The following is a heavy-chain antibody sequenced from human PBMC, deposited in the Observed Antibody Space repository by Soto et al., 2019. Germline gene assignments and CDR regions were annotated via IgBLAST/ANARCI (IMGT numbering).Heavy chain of an antibody. V-gene: IGHV6-1*01. D-gene: IGHD2-15*01. Sequence: SQTLSLTCAISGDSVSSNSAAWNWIRQSPSRGLEWLGRTYYRSKWYNDYAVSVKSRITINPDTSKNQFSLQLNSVTPEDTAGYYCAKDLGYCSGGSCYPSSDDAFDIWGQGTMVTVSS. CDR3: AKDLGYCSGGSCYPSSDDAFDI. J-gene: IGHJ3*02. CDR1: GDSVSSNSAA. CDR2: TYYRSKWYN.